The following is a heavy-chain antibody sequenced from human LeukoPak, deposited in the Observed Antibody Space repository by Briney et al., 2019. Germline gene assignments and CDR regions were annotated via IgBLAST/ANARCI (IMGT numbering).Heavy chain of an antibody. Sequence: SETLSLTCTVSGGSISGYYWSWIRQPPGKGLEWIGYIYYSGSTNYNPSLKSRVTISVDTSKNQFSLKLSSVTAADTAVYYCARVRTLWFGESPYYFDYWGQGTLVTVSS. CDR2: IYYSGST. CDR1: GGSISGYY. J-gene: IGHJ4*02. CDR3: ARVRTLWFGESPYYFDY. D-gene: IGHD3-10*01. V-gene: IGHV4-59*01.